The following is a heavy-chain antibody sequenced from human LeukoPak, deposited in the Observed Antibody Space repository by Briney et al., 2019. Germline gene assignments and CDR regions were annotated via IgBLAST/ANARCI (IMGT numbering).Heavy chain of an antibody. J-gene: IGHJ6*03. CDR3: ARHWGSYYYYYMDV. CDR1: GGSISSYY. CDR2: IYYSGST. Sequence: SETLSLTCTVPGGSISSYYWSWIRQPPGKGLEWIGYIYYSGSTNYNPSLKSRVTISVDTSKNQFSLKLSSVTAADTAVYYCARHWGSYYYYYMDVWGKGTTVTVSS. V-gene: IGHV4-59*01. D-gene: IGHD7-27*01.